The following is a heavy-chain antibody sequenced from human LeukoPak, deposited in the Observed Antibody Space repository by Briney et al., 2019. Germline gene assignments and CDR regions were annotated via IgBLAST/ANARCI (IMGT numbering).Heavy chain of an antibody. CDR2: TYYRSKWSN. Sequence: SQTLSLTCALSGDSFSSKIAAWHRLRLSPSRGLEWLGSTYYRSKWSNDYAESVKSLITINPDTSKNQFSLKLSSVTAADTAVYYCARHPGGNPAHRFDYWGQGTLVTVSS. CDR3: ARHPGGNPAHRFDY. D-gene: IGHD4-23*01. V-gene: IGHV6-1*01. CDR1: GDSFSSKIAA. J-gene: IGHJ4*02.